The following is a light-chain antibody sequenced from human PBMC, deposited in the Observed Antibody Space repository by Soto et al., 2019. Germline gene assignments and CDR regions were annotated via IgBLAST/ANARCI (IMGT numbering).Light chain of an antibody. V-gene: IGKV3-15*01. J-gene: IGKJ1*01. CDR2: GAS. CDR1: QSFSSN. Sequence: ETVMTQSPATLSVSPGERATLSCRASQSFSSNLAWYQQKPGQAPRLLIYGASTRATGIPARFSGSGSGTEFTLTISSLQSEDFAVYYCQQYNNWPLTFGQGTKVDI. CDR3: QQYNNWPLT.